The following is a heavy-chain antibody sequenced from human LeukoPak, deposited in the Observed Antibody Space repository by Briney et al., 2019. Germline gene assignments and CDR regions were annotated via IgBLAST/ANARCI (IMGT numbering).Heavy chain of an antibody. D-gene: IGHD4-17*01. CDR2: IYSGDSDT. CDR1: GYSFTSYW. CDR3: ARLGYGVLFNGFDP. Sequence: GESLKISRKGSGYSFTSYWIGWVRQIPGKGLEWMGIIYSGDSDTRYSPSFQGQVTISADKSITTAYLQWSSLKASDTAMYYGARLGYGVLFNGFDPWGQGTLVTVSS. J-gene: IGHJ5*02. V-gene: IGHV5-51*01.